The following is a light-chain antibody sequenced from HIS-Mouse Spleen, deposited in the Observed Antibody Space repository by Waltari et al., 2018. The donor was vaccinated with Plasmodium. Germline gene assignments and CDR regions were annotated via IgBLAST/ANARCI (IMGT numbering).Light chain of an antibody. CDR3: QAWDSSTWV. CDR1: KLGDKY. Sequence: SYELTQPPSVSVSPGQTASITCSGDKLGDKYACWYQQKPGQSPVLVIYQDSKRPAGIPEGFSGSNSGNTATLTISGTQAMDGADYYCQAWDSSTWVFGGGTKLTVL. V-gene: IGLV3-1*01. CDR2: QDS. J-gene: IGLJ3*02.